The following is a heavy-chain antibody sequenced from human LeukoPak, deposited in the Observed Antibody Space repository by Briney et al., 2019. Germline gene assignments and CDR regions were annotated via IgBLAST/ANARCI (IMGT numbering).Heavy chain of an antibody. D-gene: IGHD3-22*01. CDR3: AKGSELTPGRNYYDSSGSPYYFDY. CDR2: ISGSGGST. CDR1: GFTFSSYA. Sequence: GGSLRLSCAASGFTFSSYAMSWVRQAPGKGLEWVSAISGSGGSTYYADSAKGRFTISRDNSKNTLYLQMNSLRAEDTAVYYCAKGSELTPGRNYYDSSGSPYYFDYWGQGTLVTVSS. V-gene: IGHV3-23*01. J-gene: IGHJ4*02.